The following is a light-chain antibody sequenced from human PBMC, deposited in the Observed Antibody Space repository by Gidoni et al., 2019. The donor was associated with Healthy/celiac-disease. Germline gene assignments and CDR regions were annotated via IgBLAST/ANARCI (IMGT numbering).Light chain of an antibody. Sequence: EIVLTQSPATLSLSPGERATLSCRASQSVSSYLAWYQQKPGQAPRLLIYDASNRATVIPARFSGRGSGTDFNLTISSLDPEDFAVYYCQQRSNWLTFGGGTKVEIK. CDR3: QQRSNWLT. J-gene: IGKJ4*01. CDR1: QSVSSY. CDR2: DAS. V-gene: IGKV3-11*01.